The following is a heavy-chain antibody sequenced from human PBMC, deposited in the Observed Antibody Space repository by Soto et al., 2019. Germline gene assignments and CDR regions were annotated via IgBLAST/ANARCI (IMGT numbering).Heavy chain of an antibody. CDR2: INSDGSHT. V-gene: IGHV3-74*01. D-gene: IGHD1-7*01. CDR3: ARSGTSNSGMDV. CDR1: GFTFTNYW. Sequence: EVQLVESGEGLVQPGGSLRLSCAASGFTFTNYWMHWVRQVPGKGLVWVSRINSDGSHTTYADSVKGRFTISRDNAQSTLFLQMNSLRDEDTVVYYCARSGTSNSGMDVWGRGTTVTVSS. J-gene: IGHJ6*02.